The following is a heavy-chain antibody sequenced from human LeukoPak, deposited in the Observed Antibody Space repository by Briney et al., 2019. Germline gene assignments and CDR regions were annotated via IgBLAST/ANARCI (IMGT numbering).Heavy chain of an antibody. J-gene: IGHJ3*02. CDR1: GFTFSSYE. D-gene: IGHD1-7*01. CDR3: AKDRGNYILPPDAFDI. CDR2: ISSSGSTI. V-gene: IGHV3-48*03. Sequence: PGGSLRLSCAASGFTFSSYEMNWVRQAPGKGLEWVSYISSSGSTIYYADSVKGRFTISRDNAKNSLYLQMNSLRAEDTAVYYCAKDRGNYILPPDAFDIWGQGTMVTVSS.